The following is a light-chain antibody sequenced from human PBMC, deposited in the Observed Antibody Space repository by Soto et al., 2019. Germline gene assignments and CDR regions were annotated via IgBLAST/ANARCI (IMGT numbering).Light chain of an antibody. J-gene: IGKJ1*01. CDR2: DAS. CDR1: QSIGSW. V-gene: IGKV1-5*01. Sequence: DIPMTQSPSTLSASVGGRVTITCRASQSIGSWLAWYQQKPGKAPKLLIYDASTLESGVPSRFSGSGSGTEFTLTISSLQPDDFATYYCQQYDTFWTFGQGTKVEI. CDR3: QQYDTFWT.